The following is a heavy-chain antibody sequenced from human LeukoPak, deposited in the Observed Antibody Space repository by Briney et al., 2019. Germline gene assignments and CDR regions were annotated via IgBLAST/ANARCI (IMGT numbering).Heavy chain of an antibody. CDR2: TYYRSKWYN. D-gene: IGHD4-23*01. V-gene: IGHV6-1*01. CDR1: GDSVSSYSAA. CDR3: AKSGGHDAFDI. J-gene: IGHJ3*02. Sequence: SQTLSLTCAISGDSVSSYSAAWSWIRQSPSRGLEWLGRTYYRSKWYNDYAVSVKSRITINPDTSKNQFSLQLTFVTPEDTAVHYCAKSGGHDAFDIWGQGTMCTVSS.